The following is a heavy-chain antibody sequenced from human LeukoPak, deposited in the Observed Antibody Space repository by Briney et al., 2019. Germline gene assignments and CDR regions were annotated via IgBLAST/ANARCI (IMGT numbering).Heavy chain of an antibody. D-gene: IGHD6-6*01. J-gene: IGHJ3*02. Sequence: GGSLRLSCAASGFTFSSYAMSWVRQAPVKGLEWVSAISGSGGSTYYADSVKGRFTISRDNSKNTLYLQMSSLRAEDTAVYYCASLYSSSSNVNAFDIWGQGTMVTVSS. V-gene: IGHV3-23*01. CDR3: ASLYSSSSNVNAFDI. CDR2: ISGSGGST. CDR1: GFTFSSYA.